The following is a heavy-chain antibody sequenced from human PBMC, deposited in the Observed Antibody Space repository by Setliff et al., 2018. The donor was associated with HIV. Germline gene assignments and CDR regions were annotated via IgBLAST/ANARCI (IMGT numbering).Heavy chain of an antibody. V-gene: IGHV1-46*01. CDR3: AREAHGGNPWGDY. Sequence: ASVKVSCMASGYTFTDYYVHWVRQAPGQGLEWMGVIYPSGGNANYAQKFQGRVTMTRDTSTSTVYMEVNSLRSEDTAVYYCAREAHGGNPWGDYWGQGTLVTVSS. CDR1: GYTFTDYY. D-gene: IGHD2-15*01. J-gene: IGHJ4*02. CDR2: IYPSGGNA.